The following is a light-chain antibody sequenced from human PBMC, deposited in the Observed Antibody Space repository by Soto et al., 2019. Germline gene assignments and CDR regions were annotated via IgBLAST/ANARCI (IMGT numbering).Light chain of an antibody. J-gene: IGKJ2*01. CDR1: RSVLDNSDNKNY. CDR3: QQYYSTPYT. CDR2: WAT. V-gene: IGKV4-1*01. Sequence: DIVMTQCPDSLTVSLGERATINCKSSRSVLDNSDNKNYLAWYQQKSGQPPKLLIYWATTREFGVPDRFSGSGSGTDFTLTISSLQAEDVAVYYCQQYYSTPYTFGQGTKLEIK.